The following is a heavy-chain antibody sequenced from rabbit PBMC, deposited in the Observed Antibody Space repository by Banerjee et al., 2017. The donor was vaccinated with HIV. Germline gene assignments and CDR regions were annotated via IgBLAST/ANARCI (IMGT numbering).Heavy chain of an antibody. CDR2: INAATAKP. CDR1: SFSFSSTYD. J-gene: IGHJ4*01. V-gene: IGHV1S40*01. D-gene: IGHD4-1*01. Sequence: QSLEESGGDLVKPGASLTLTCTASSFSFSSTYDMCWVRQAPGKGLEWIACINAATAKPVYATWAKGRFTISRTSSTTVTLQMTSLTAADTATYFCARDLAGAIGWNFYLWGPGTLVTVS. CDR3: ARDLAGAIGWNFYL.